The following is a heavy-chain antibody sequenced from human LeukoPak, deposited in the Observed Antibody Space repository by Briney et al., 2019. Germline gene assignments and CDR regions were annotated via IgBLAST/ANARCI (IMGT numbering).Heavy chain of an antibody. CDR3: ARRYCSSTSCRPPWYYGMDV. J-gene: IGHJ6*02. CDR2: IYTSGST. Sequence: PSETLSLTCTVSGGSISSGSYYWSWIRQPAGKGLEWIGRIYTSGSTNYNPSLKSRVTISVDTSKNQFSLKLSSVTAADTAVYYCARRYCSSTSCRPPWYYGMDVWGQGTTVTVSS. CDR1: GGSISSGSYY. D-gene: IGHD2-2*01. V-gene: IGHV4-61*02.